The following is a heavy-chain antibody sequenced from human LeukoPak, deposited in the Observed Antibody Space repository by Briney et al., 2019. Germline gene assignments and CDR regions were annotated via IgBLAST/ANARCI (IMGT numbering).Heavy chain of an antibody. V-gene: IGHV1-18*01. J-gene: IGHJ3*02. CDR1: GYTFISYG. Sequence: ASVKVSCKASGYTFISYGISWVRQAPGQGLEWMGWISAYNGNTNYAQKLQGRVTMTTDTSTSTAYMELRSLRSDDTAVYYCARKLGYCSGGTCFHSFDIWGQGTMVTVSS. CDR3: ARKLGYCSGGTCFHSFDI. CDR2: ISAYNGNT. D-gene: IGHD2-15*01.